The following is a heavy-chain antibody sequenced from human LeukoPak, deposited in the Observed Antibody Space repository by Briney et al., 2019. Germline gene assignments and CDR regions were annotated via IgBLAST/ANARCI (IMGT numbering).Heavy chain of an antibody. CDR2: IYWDDDK. CDR3: ARTLLGDFSYAFDI. J-gene: IGHJ3*02. CDR1: GFSLSTSGVG. V-gene: IGHV2-5*02. D-gene: IGHD3-16*02. Sequence: SGPTLVNPTQTLTLTCTFSGFSLSTSGVGVGWIRQPPGKALEWLALIYWDDDKRYSPSLKSGLTISMDTSKNQVVLTMTNVDPVDTATYYCARTLLGDFSYAFDIWGQGTMVIVSS.